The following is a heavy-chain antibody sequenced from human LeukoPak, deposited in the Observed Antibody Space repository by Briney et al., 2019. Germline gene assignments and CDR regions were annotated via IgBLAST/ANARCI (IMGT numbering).Heavy chain of an antibody. Sequence: PSETLSLTCTVSGYSISSGYYWGWIRQPPGKGLEWIGSIYHSGRTYYNPSLKSRVTISVDTSKNQFSLRLSSVTAADTAVYYCARGWQYSRGAFDIWGQGTLVTVSS. CDR1: GYSISSGYY. J-gene: IGHJ4*02. CDR3: ARGWQYSRGAFDI. V-gene: IGHV4-38-2*02. D-gene: IGHD2-15*01. CDR2: IYHSGRT.